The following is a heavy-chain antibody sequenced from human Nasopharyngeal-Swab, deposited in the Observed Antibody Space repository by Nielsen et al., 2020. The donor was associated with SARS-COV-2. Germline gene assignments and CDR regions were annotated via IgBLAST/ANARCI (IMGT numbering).Heavy chain of an antibody. CDR2: INGDTGNT. Sequence: WLRQAPGQSLEWMGWINGDTGNTKYPEKFQGRVTITRDRSTKTAYMELRSLRPEDTAVYYCARERPEHYFDLWGPGTLVTVSS. D-gene: IGHD2-21*01. J-gene: IGHJ4*02. CDR3: ARERPEHYFDL. V-gene: IGHV1-3*01.